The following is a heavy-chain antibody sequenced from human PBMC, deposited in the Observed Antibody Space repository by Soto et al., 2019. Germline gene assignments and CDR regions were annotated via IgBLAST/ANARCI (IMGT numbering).Heavy chain of an antibody. V-gene: IGHV1-69*13. CDR2: IIPIFGTA. D-gene: IGHD3-22*01. J-gene: IGHJ5*02. Sequence: SVKVSCKASGGTFSSNAISWVRQAPGQGLEWMGGIIPIFGTANYAQKFQGRVTITADESTSTAYMELSSLRSEDTAVYYCARVPRGDYYDSSGGFDPWGQGTLVTVSS. CDR3: ARVPRGDYYDSSGGFDP. CDR1: GGTFSSNA.